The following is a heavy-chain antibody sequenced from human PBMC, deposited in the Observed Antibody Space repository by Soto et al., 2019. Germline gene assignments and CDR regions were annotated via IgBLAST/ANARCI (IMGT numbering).Heavy chain of an antibody. J-gene: IGHJ4*02. CDR2: ISDSGGTS. Sequence: PGGSLRLSCAASGFIFSNYVMSWVRQAPGKGLEWVSSISDSGGTSYYADSVKGWFTISRDNSKNTLYLQMNSLRAEDTAIYYCAKRPRALLTSDYWGQGTLVTVSS. CDR1: GFIFSNYV. CDR3: AKRPRALLTSDY. V-gene: IGHV3-23*01. D-gene: IGHD1-26*01.